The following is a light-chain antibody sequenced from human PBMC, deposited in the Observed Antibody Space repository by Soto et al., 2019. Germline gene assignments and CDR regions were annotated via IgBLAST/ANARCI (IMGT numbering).Light chain of an antibody. V-gene: IGKV1-27*01. CDR1: QGISNY. J-gene: IGKJ4*01. CDR2: AAS. CDR3: QKYNSAPLT. Sequence: DIQMTQSASSLSASVGDRVTITGRASQGISNYLAWYQQKPGKVPKLLIYAASPLQSGVPSRFSGSLSGTDFTLTISSLQTEDVATYYCQKYNSAPLTFGGGTKVDIK.